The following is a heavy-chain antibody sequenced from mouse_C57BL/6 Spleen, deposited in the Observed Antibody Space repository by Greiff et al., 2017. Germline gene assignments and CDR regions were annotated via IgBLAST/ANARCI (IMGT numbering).Heavy chain of an antibody. CDR1: GYAFSSYW. D-gene: IGHD1-1*01. Sequence: QVQLQQSGAELVKPGASVKISCKASGYAFSSYWMNWVKQRPGKGLEWIGQIYPGDGDTNYNGKFKGKATLTADQSSSTAYMQLSSLTSEDSAVYFCARSYYGSSYVGDYYAMDYWGQGTSVTVSS. J-gene: IGHJ4*01. CDR2: IYPGDGDT. V-gene: IGHV1-80*01. CDR3: ARSYYGSSYVGDYYAMDY.